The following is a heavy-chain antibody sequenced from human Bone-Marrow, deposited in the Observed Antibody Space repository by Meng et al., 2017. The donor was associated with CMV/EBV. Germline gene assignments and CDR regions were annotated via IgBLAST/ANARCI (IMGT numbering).Heavy chain of an antibody. V-gene: IGHV3-23*01. CDR2: ISGSNGRT. CDR3: AKLEKVTAIHYFDY. Sequence: ASGFLFSNYAMSWVRQVPGKGLEWLSGISGSNGRTYYADSVKGRFTISRDNSKNSLYLEMNSLRAEDTAVYYCAKLEKVTAIHYFDYWGQGTLVTVSS. J-gene: IGHJ4*02. CDR1: GFLFSNYA. D-gene: IGHD2-21*02.